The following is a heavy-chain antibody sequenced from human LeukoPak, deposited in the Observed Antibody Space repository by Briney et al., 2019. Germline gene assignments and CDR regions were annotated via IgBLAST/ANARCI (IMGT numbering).Heavy chain of an antibody. V-gene: IGHV6-1*01. CDR2: AYYRSKWLH. Sequence: SQTLSLTCAISGDSVSSNSAAWNWIRQSPSRGLEWLGRAYYRSKWLHDSAVYVQSRITIDPDTSKNQVSLQVKSVTPEDTAVYYCARDHNWNGGGSYYFDSWGQGTLVTVSS. CDR1: GDSVSSNSAA. D-gene: IGHD1-20*01. CDR3: ARDHNWNGGGSYYFDS. J-gene: IGHJ4*02.